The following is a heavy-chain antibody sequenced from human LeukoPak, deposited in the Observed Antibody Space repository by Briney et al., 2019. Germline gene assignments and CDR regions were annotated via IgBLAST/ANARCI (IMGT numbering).Heavy chain of an antibody. CDR3: ARDHSSSWYLDY. CDR2: ISYDGSNK. D-gene: IGHD6-13*01. J-gene: IGHJ4*02. V-gene: IGHV3-30*04. CDR1: GFTFSSYA. Sequence: GRSLRLSCAASGFTFSSYAMHWVRQAPGKGLEWVAVISYDGSNKYYADSVKGRFTIPRDNSKNTLYLQMNSLRAEDTAVYYCARDHSSSWYLDYWGQGTLVTVSS.